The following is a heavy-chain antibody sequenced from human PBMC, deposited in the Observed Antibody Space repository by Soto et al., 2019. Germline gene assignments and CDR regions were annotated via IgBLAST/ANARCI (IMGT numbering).Heavy chain of an antibody. CDR3: ARDTSSGWPDY. CDR1: GGSISTYY. D-gene: IGHD6-19*01. V-gene: IGHV4-59*01. CDR2: IYYSGST. J-gene: IGHJ4*02. Sequence: PSETLSLTCTVSGGSISTYYWNWIRQPPGKGLEWIGYIYYSGSTNYNPSLKSRVTISVDTSKNQFSLKLSSVTAADTAVYYCARDTSSGWPDYWGKGTLVTVS.